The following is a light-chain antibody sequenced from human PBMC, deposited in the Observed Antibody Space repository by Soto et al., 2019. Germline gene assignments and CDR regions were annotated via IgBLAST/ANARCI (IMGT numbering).Light chain of an antibody. V-gene: IGKV1-5*03. J-gene: IGKJ1*01. CDR2: EAS. CDR1: QTISSC. CDR3: QQYDSYPET. Sequence: DIQMSQSPSTLSSSIGDTVTITCRASQTISSCLAWYQQKPGQAPRLLIYEASIRTSGIPARFSGSGSGTDFTLTISSLEPEDFAVYYCQQYDSYPETFGQGTMVDIK.